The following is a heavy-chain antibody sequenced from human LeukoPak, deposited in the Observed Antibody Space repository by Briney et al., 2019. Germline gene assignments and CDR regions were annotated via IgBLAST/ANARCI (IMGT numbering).Heavy chain of an antibody. CDR3: ARDQSLLYFDY. D-gene: IGHD2-15*01. Sequence: GGSLRLSCAASGFTFSSYGMHWVRQAPGKGLEWVALTWYDGSNKSYGDSVKGRFTISRDNSKKTLYLQMSSLRAEDTAVYYCARDQSLLYFDYWGQGTLVTVSS. V-gene: IGHV3-33*01. CDR1: GFTFSSYG. CDR2: TWYDGSNK. J-gene: IGHJ4*02.